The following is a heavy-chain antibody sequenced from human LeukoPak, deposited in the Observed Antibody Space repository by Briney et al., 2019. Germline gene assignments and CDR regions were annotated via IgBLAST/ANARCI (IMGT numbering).Heavy chain of an antibody. D-gene: IGHD6-19*01. CDR3: ARSSGGLDYYYYMDV. Sequence: AGSLRLSCAASGFIFSSYGMHWVRQGPGKGLEWVAFIRYDGGNEDYEDSVKGRFTISRDNSENTLYLKMNSLRPEDTALYYCARSSGGLDYYYYMDVWGKGTTVAVSS. CDR2: IRYDGGNE. CDR1: GFIFSSYG. V-gene: IGHV3-30*02. J-gene: IGHJ6*03.